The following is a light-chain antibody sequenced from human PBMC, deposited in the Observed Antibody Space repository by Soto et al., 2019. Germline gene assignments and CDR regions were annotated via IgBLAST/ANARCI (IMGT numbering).Light chain of an antibody. Sequence: QSVLTQPPSASGAPGQRVTISCSGSSSNIGSNYGYWYQQLPGTAPKLLIYRNNQRPSGVPDRFSGSKSGTSASLAISGLRSEDEADYYCAAWDDSYVVFGGGTKLTVL. CDR2: RNN. J-gene: IGLJ2*01. CDR1: SSNIGSNY. V-gene: IGLV1-47*01. CDR3: AAWDDSYVV.